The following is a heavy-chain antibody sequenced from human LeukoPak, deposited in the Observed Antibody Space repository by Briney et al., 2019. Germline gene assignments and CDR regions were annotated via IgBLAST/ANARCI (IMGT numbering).Heavy chain of an antibody. J-gene: IGHJ6*04. V-gene: IGHV3-23*01. CDR3: AKDVDSSSWDYYGMDV. CDR1: GFTFSSYA. Sequence: GGSLRLSCAASGFTFSSYAMTWLRQAPGQGLEWVSAISGSGGSTYYADSVKGRFTISRDNSKNTLYLQMNSLRAEDTAVYYCAKDVDSSSWDYYGMDVWGKGTTVTVSS. D-gene: IGHD6-13*01. CDR2: ISGSGGST.